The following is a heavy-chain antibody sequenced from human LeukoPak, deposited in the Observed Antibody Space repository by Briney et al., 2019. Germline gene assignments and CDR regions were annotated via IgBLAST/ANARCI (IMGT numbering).Heavy chain of an antibody. Sequence: ASVKVSCKASGYTFTSYDINWVRQATGQGLEWMGWMNPNSGNTGYAQKFQGRVTMTRNTSISTAYMELGSLRSEDTAVYYCARGTIAHQRWLQFRRREAWSVPDYWGQGTLVTVSS. J-gene: IGHJ4*02. CDR1: GYTFTSYD. CDR2: MNPNSGNT. D-gene: IGHD5-24*01. V-gene: IGHV1-8*01. CDR3: ARGTIAHQRWLQFRRREAWSVPDY.